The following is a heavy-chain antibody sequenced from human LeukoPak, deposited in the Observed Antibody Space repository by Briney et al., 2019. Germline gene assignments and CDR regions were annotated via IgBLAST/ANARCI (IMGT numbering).Heavy chain of an antibody. CDR2: INHSGST. J-gene: IGHJ4*02. D-gene: IGHD3-22*01. CDR3: ASGITVYDSSGYYYGYFDY. V-gene: IGHV4-34*01. CDR1: GGSFSGYY. Sequence: SETLSLTCAVYGGSFSGYYWSWIRQPPGKGLEWIGEINHSGSTNYNPSLKSRVTISVDTSKNQFSLKLSSVTAADTAVYYCASGITVYDSSGYYYGYFDYWGQGTLVTVSS.